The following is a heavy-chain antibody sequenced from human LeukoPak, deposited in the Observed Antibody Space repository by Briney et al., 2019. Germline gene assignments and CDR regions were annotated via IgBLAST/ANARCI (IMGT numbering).Heavy chain of an antibody. J-gene: IGHJ4*02. CDR3: ARVDPIAAAGTPDY. Sequence: PGGSLRLSCAASGFTVSSNYMSWVRQAPGKGLEWVSVIYSGGSTYYADSVKGRFTISRDNSKNTLYLQMNSLRAEDTAVYYCARVDPIAAAGTPDYWGQGTLVTVSS. D-gene: IGHD6-13*01. V-gene: IGHV3-66*01. CDR2: IYSGGST. CDR1: GFTVSSNY.